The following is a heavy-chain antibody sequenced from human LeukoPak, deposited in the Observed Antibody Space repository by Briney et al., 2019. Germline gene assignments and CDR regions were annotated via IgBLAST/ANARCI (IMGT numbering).Heavy chain of an antibody. D-gene: IGHD3-10*01. V-gene: IGHV3-23*01. CDR3: AKDVEVRGVIITAFDY. Sequence: PGGSLRLSCAASGFTFSSYAMSWVRQAPGKGLEWVSAISGSGGSTYYADSVKGRFTISRDNSKNTLYLQMNSLRAEDTAVYYCAKDVEVRGVIITAFDYWGQGTLVTVSS. CDR1: GFTFSSYA. CDR2: ISGSGGST. J-gene: IGHJ4*02.